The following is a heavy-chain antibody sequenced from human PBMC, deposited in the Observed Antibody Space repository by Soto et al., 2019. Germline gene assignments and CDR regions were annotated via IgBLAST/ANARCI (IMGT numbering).Heavy chain of an antibody. CDR1: GGSFSGYY. CDR2: INHSGST. Sequence: SETLSLTCAVYGGSFSGYYWSWIRQPPGKGLEWIGEINHSGSTNYNPSLKSRVTISVDTSKNQFSLRLRSVTAADTAVYYCVGGLSEWGLIDFWGQGTLVTVSS. CDR3: VGGLSEWGLIDF. J-gene: IGHJ4*02. V-gene: IGHV4-34*01. D-gene: IGHD3-3*01.